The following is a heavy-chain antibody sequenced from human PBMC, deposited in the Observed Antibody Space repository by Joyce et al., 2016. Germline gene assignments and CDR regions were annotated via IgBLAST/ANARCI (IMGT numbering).Heavy chain of an antibody. CDR3: ARHGWSDWDK. J-gene: IGHJ4*02. V-gene: IGHV5-10-1*03. D-gene: IGHD2-21*02. Sequence: EVQLVQSGAEVKKPGDSLTISCKPSGYNFDVYWISWIRQMPGKGLEWMGKIDPHGTYSKYSPSFRGHVSMSVDKSIGTAFLQWTSLKVSDSATYYCARHGWSDWDKWGQGTLVTVSS. CDR2: IDPHGTYS. CDR1: GYNFDVYW.